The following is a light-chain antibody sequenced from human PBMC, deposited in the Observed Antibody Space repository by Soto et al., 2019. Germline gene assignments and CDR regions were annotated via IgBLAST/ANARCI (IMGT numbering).Light chain of an antibody. J-gene: IGKJ2*01. CDR2: DAS. Sequence: EIVLTQSPATLSLSPGERATLSCRASQSVSSYLAWYQQKPGQAPRLLIYDASNRATGIPARFSGSGSGTDFTLTISSLEPEDVAVYYGQQRSNGPPSYTFGQGTKLEIK. CDR3: QQRSNGPPSYT. CDR1: QSVSSY. V-gene: IGKV3-11*01.